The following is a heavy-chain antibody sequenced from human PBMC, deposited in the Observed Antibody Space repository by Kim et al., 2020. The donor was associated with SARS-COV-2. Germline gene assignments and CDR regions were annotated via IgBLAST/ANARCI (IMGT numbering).Heavy chain of an antibody. V-gene: IGHV1-2*06. CDR2: INPNGGDT. CDR3: AREREAAAGRFFGF. D-gene: IGHD6-13*01. Sequence: ASVKVSCKASGYTFTAYFIHWVRQAPGQGLEWMGRINPNGGDTNDAQKFRGRVTMTRDTSISTAYMELSSLKSDDTAVYYCAREREAAAGRFFGFWGQGTLVTVSS. CDR1: GYTFTAYF. J-gene: IGHJ4*02.